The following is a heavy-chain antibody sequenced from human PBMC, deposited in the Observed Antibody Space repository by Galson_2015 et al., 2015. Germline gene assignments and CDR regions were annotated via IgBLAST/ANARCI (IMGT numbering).Heavy chain of an antibody. CDR2: IKSKTDGGTA. CDR1: GFTFSKAW. CDR3: TTDLRS. V-gene: IGHV3-15*01. J-gene: IGHJ5*02. Sequence: SLRLSCAAAGFTFSKAWMSWVRQAPGKGLEWVGRIKSKTDGGTAYHAAPVKGRFTISRDDSKNTLYLQMDGLKTEDTALCYCTTDLRSWGQGALVTVSS.